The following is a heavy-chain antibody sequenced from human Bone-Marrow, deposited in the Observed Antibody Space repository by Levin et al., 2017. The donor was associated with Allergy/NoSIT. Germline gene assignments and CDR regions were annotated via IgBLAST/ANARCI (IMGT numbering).Heavy chain of an antibody. V-gene: IGHV3-15*01. CDR1: GFTFSNAW. CDR2: IKSKTDGGTT. D-gene: IGHD3-16*02. J-gene: IGHJ4*02. Sequence: GGSLRLSCAASGFTFSNAWMSWVRQAPGKGLEWVGRIKSKTDGGTTDYAAPVKGRFTISRDDSKDTLYLQMNSLKTEDTAVYYCTTDLLGDYIWGSYRYFDYWGQGTLVTVSS. CDR3: TTDLLGDYIWGSYRYFDY.